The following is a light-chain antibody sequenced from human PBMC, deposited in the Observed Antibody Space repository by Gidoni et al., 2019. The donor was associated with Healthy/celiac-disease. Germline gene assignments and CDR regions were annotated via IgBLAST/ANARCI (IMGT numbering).Light chain of an antibody. J-gene: IGLJ2*01. V-gene: IGLV3-1*01. CDR1: KLGAKY. CDR3: QAWDSSTVV. Sequence: SYELTQPPSVSVSPGQTASITCSGDKLGAKYACWYQQKPGQSPVLVCYQDTKRPSGLPERFSGSNSGNTATLTISGTQAMDEADYYCQAWDSSTVVFGGGTKLTVL. CDR2: QDT.